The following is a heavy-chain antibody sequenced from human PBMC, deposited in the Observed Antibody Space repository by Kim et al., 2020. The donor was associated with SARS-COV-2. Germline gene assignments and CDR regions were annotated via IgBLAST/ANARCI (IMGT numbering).Heavy chain of an antibody. CDR1: GFTFNSHD. Sequence: GGSLRLSCAASGFTFNSHDMSWFRQAPEKGLEWISYIAPSGATFYAESVKGRLTITGDTSKNTVPLQMNSLRAEDTAVYYCARGHVADWGQGSLVTVSS. V-gene: IGHV3-23*01. D-gene: IGHD5-12*01. CDR2: IAPSGAT. J-gene: IGHJ4*02. CDR3: ARGHVAD.